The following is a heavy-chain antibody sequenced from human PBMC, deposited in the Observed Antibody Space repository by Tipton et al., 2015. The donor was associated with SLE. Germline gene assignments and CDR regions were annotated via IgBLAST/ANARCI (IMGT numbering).Heavy chain of an antibody. Sequence: TLSLTCSVSGDSISSGTYYWSWIRQPAGKGLEWIGSIYYSGSTYYNPSLKSRVTISVDMSKNQFSLKLSSVTAADTAVYYCARGGPAHYFDYWGQGTLVTVSS. CDR3: ARGGPAHYFDY. D-gene: IGHD2-2*01. J-gene: IGHJ4*02. CDR2: IYYSGST. V-gene: IGHV4-39*07. CDR1: GDSISSGTYY.